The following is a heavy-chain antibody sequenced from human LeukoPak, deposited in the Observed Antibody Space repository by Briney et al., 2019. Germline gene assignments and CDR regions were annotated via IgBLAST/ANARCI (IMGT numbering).Heavy chain of an antibody. Sequence: GASVKVSCKASGYTFTSYGTSWVRQAPGQGLEWMGWISAYNGNTNYAQKLQGRVTMTTGTSTSTAYMELRSLRSDDTAVYYCAITTVTTYFDYWGQGTLVTVSS. CDR2: ISAYNGNT. CDR3: AITTVTTYFDY. D-gene: IGHD4-17*01. CDR1: GYTFTSYG. J-gene: IGHJ4*02. V-gene: IGHV1-18*01.